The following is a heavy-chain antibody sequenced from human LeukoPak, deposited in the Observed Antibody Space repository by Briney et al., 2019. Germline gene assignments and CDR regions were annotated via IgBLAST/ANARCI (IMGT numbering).Heavy chain of an antibody. V-gene: IGHV6-1*01. J-gene: IGHJ5*02. Sequence: SQTLSLTCALSGDSVSSNSVTWNWIRQSPSRGLEWLGGTYYRSTWYNDYAVSVGGRITVNPDTSKNQFSLHLNSVTPEDTAVYYCARRLTQYDCFDPWGQGILVTVSS. CDR2: TYYRSTWYN. D-gene: IGHD2-2*01. CDR3: ARRLTQYDCFDP. CDR1: GDSVSSNSVT.